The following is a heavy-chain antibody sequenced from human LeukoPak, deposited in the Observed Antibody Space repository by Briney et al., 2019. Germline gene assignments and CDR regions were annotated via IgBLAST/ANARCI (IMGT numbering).Heavy chain of an antibody. V-gene: IGHV1-69*01. CDR3: AREHDYGDPHDAFDI. CDR2: IIPIFGTA. CDR1: GGTFSSYA. J-gene: IGHJ3*02. Sequence: GSSVKVSCKASGGTFSSYAISWVRQAPGQGLEWMGGIIPIFGTANYAQKFQGRVTITADESTSTAYMELSSLGSEDTAVYYCAREHDYGDPHDAFDIWGQGTMVTVSS. D-gene: IGHD4-17*01.